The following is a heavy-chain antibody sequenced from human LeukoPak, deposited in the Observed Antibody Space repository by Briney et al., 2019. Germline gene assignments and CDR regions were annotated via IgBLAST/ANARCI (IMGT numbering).Heavy chain of an antibody. D-gene: IGHD2-15*01. J-gene: IGHJ5*02. CDR3: ARDSPTSGIDP. Sequence: GGSLRLSCSASGFSVDSSYMSWVRQAPGKGLEWVSVIYSNGKEYYAESAKGRFTISRDISKNSLDLQMNRLRVEDTAVYYCARDSPTSGIDPWGQGTLVIVSS. V-gene: IGHV3-53*01. CDR1: GFSVDSSY. CDR2: IYSNGKE.